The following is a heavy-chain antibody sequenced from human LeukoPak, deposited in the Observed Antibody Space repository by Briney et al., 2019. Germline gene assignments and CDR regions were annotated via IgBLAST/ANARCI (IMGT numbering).Heavy chain of an antibody. CDR3: TRDLEAVAGRAFDP. J-gene: IGHJ5*02. V-gene: IGHV4-4*07. CDR2: IYTSGST. D-gene: IGHD6-19*01. CDR1: GGSISSYY. Sequence: SETLSLTCTVSGGSISSYYWSWIRQPAGKGLEWIGRIYTSGSTNYNPSLKSRATLSVDTSKNQFSLKLSSVTAADTAVYYCTRDLEAVAGRAFDPWGQGTLVTVSS.